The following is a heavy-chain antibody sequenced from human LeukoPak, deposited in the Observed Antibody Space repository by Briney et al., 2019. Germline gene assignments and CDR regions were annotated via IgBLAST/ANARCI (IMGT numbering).Heavy chain of an antibody. CDR1: GYTFTSYG. CDR2: ISAYNGNT. D-gene: IGHD6-13*01. CDR3: AKAGSIAAASYPNDY. V-gene: IGHV1-18*01. J-gene: IGHJ4*02. Sequence: ASVKVSCKASGYTFTSYGISWVRQAPGQGLEWMGWISAYNGNTNYAQKFQGRVTMTRDTSISTAYMELSSLKSDDTAMYYCAKAGSIAAASYPNDYWGQGTLVTVSS.